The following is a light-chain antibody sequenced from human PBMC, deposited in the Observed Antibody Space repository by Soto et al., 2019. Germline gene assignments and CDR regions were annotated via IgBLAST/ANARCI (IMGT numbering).Light chain of an antibody. J-gene: IGKJ4*01. Sequence: EIVMTQSPATLSVSPGERATLSCRASQSVSINLAWYQQKPGQTPRLLIHSASTRATGIPARFSGSGSGTAFTLTISSLQSEDFAVYYCQQYNNWPFEGTFGGGTKVDIK. CDR1: QSVSIN. V-gene: IGKV3D-15*01. CDR3: QQYNNWPFEGT. CDR2: SAS.